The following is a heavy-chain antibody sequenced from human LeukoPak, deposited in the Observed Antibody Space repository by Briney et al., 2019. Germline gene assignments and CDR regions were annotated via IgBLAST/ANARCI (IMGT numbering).Heavy chain of an antibody. CDR2: ISAYNGNT. J-gene: IGHJ4*02. D-gene: IGHD3-22*01. V-gene: IGHV1-18*01. CDR3: ARFDSSGYFYYFDY. Sequence: EASVKVSCKASGYTFTSYGISWVRQAPGQGLEWMGWISAYNGNTNYAQKLQGRVTMTTDTSTSTAYMELRSLRSDDTAVYYCARFDSSGYFYYFDYWGQGTLVTVSS. CDR1: GYTFTSYG.